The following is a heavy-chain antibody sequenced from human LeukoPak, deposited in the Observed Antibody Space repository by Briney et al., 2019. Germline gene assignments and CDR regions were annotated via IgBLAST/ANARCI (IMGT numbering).Heavy chain of an antibody. V-gene: IGHV3-7*01. CDR3: ARARTSYCGGDCHRDLYYYYMDV. CDR2: IKQDGSEK. D-gene: IGHD2-21*02. CDR1: GFTFSSYW. J-gene: IGHJ6*03. Sequence: GGSLRLSCAASGFTFSSYWMSWVRQAPGKGLEWVANIKQDGSEKYYVDSVKGRFTISRDNAKNSLYLQMNSLRAEDTAVYYCARARTSYCGGDCHRDLYYYYMDVWGKGTTVTVSS.